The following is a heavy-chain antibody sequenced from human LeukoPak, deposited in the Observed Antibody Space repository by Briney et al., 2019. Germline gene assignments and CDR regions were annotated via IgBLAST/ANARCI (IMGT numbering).Heavy chain of an antibody. CDR1: GFTFSSYA. CDR2: IGASGGST. CDR3: AKGSDSAVRVYAY. J-gene: IGHJ4*02. Sequence: GGSLRLSCAASGFTFSSYAMAWVRQASGKGLEWVSAIGASGGSTYYADSVKGRFTISRDNSKNTLFLQMNSLRAEDTAIYYCAKGSDSAVRVYAYWGQGTLATVSS. V-gene: IGHV3-23*01. D-gene: IGHD2-8*01.